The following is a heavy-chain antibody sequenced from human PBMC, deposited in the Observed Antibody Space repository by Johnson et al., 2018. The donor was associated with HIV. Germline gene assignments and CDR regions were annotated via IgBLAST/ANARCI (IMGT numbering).Heavy chain of an antibody. Sequence: VQLVESGGGLVQPGGSLRLSCAVSGFTVISNYMTWVRQAPGKGLEWVSIIYSRDTTYYADSVKGRFTISRDSSKNTLYLQMNSLRDEDTAVYYCAKNFGKILAAGGLEVGDAFDIWGQGTMVTVSS. CDR1: GFTVISNY. D-gene: IGHD6-13*01. V-gene: IGHV3-66*01. J-gene: IGHJ3*02. CDR2: IYSRDTT. CDR3: AKNFGKILAAGGLEVGDAFDI.